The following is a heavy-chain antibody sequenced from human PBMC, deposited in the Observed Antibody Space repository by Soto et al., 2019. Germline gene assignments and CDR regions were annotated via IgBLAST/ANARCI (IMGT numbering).Heavy chain of an antibody. CDR3: AKVIRADSTSSNFYYYSGLDV. D-gene: IGHD6-6*01. Sequence: QVQLVESGGGVVQPGRSLRLSCAASGFTFRTYGMHWVRQAPGKGLEWLAVISNTGINKYYADSVKGRFTISSDNSRDTLFLQMNSLRGEDTAIYYCAKVIRADSTSSNFYYYSGLDVWGQGTTVAVSS. CDR1: GFTFRTYG. V-gene: IGHV3-30*18. J-gene: IGHJ6*02. CDR2: ISNTGINK.